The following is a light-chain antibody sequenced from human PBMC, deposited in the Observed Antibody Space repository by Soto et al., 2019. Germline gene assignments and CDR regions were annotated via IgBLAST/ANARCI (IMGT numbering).Light chain of an antibody. Sequence: QLVLSQPPSASGTPGQRVTISCSGSSSNIGRNYIYWYQQLPGTAPKLLIYGNTQRPSGVPDRFSGSKSGTSVSLAISGLRSEDEADYYCAAWDDSLRGYVFGTGTKLTVL. CDR1: SSNIGRNY. J-gene: IGLJ1*01. CDR2: GNT. V-gene: IGLV1-47*02. CDR3: AAWDDSLRGYV.